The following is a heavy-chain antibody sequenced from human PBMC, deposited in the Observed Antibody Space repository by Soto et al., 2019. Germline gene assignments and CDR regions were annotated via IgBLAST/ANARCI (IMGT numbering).Heavy chain of an antibody. V-gene: IGHV1-18*01. J-gene: IGHJ4*02. Sequence: QVQLVQSGAEVKKPGASVKVSCKASGYNFPDYGISWVRQAPGQGLEWMGWISAYNGDTNYAQKFRGRVTMTRDTXTSTAYMDMRSLSSDDTAVYYCARGGRGVTLYVDFWGQGTLVTVSS. D-gene: IGHD3-10*01. CDR3: ARGGRGVTLYVDF. CDR2: ISAYNGDT. CDR1: GYNFPDYG.